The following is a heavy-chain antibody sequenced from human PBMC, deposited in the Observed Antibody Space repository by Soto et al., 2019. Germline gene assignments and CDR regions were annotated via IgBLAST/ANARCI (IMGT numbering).Heavy chain of an antibody. J-gene: IGHJ4*02. V-gene: IGHV1-69*02. CDR3: ATSYGSGSRASEY. CDR1: GDTFSFYT. D-gene: IGHD3-10*01. Sequence: QVQLVQSGVEVKKPGSSVKVSCKASGDTFSFYTINWVRQAPGLGLEWMGRINPILSMSNYAQKFQGRVTIIADKSTSTAYMELSSLRSEDTAMYYCATSYGSGSRASEYWGQGALVTVSS. CDR2: INPILSMS.